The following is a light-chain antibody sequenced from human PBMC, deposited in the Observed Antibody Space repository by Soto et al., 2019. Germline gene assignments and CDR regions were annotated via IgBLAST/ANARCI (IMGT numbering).Light chain of an antibody. CDR3: LQDYDYPYT. CDR2: TAS. CDR1: QGIRND. J-gene: IGKJ2*01. V-gene: IGKV1-6*01. Sequence: AIQMTQSPSSLSASVGDRVTITCRASQGIRNDLGWYQQKLGKAPKLLIYTASSLQSGVPSRFSGSGSGTDFTLTISSLQPEDFATYYCLQDYDYPYTFGQGTKLEIK.